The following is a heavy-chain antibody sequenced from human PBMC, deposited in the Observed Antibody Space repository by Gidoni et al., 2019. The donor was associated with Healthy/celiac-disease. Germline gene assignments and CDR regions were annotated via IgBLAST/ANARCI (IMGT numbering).Heavy chain of an antibody. J-gene: IGHJ5*02. CDR3: AIVLAYCGGDCYSGAWFDP. CDR2: IYHSGST. V-gene: IGHV4-30-2*01. CDR1: GGPISRGGYP. D-gene: IGHD2-21*02. Sequence: QRQLQESGSGLVKPSQTLSLTCAVPGGPISRGGYPWSWIRQPPGKGLEWIGYIYHSGSTNYNPSLKSRVTISVDRSKNQFSLKLSSVTAADTAVYYCAIVLAYCGGDCYSGAWFDPWGQGTLVTVSS.